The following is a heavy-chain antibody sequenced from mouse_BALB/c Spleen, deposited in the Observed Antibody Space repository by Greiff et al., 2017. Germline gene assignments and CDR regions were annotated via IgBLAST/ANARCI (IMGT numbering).Heavy chain of an antibody. CDR3: ARPMITAAFAY. D-gene: IGHD2-4*01. CDR1: GFTFSSYT. J-gene: IGHJ3*01. CDR2: ISNGGGST. V-gene: IGHV5-12-2*01. Sequence: EVQLVESGGGLVQPGGSLKLSCAASGFTFSSYTMSWVRQTPEKRLEWVAYISNGGGSTYYPDTVKGRFTISRDNAKNTLYLQMSSLKSEDTAMYYCARPMITAAFAYWGQGTLVTVSA.